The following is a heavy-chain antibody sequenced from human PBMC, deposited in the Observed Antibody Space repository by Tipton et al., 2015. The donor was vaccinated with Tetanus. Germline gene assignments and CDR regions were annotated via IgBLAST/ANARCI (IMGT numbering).Heavy chain of an antibody. D-gene: IGHD3-22*01. Sequence: LRLSCTVSGGSISSGGYYWSWIRQHPGKGLEWIGYIYYSGSTYYNPSLKSRVTISVDTSKNQFSLKLSSVTAADTAVYYCARGDSSVHYYVGGNDAFDIWGQGTMVTVSS. CDR3: ARGDSSVHYYVGGNDAFDI. CDR1: GGSISSGGYY. V-gene: IGHV4-31*03. CDR2: IYYSGST. J-gene: IGHJ3*02.